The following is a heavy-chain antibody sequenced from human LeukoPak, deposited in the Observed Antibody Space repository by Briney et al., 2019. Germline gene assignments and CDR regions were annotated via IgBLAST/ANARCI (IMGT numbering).Heavy chain of an antibody. Sequence: GGSLRLSCAASGFTFSTYWMSWVRQAPGKGLEWVANIKQDGSEKYYVDSVTSRFTISRDNAKNSLNLQMSSLRDEDTAVYYCVRGRGDYWGQGTLVTVSS. CDR1: GFTFSTYW. CDR2: IKQDGSEK. J-gene: IGHJ4*02. V-gene: IGHV3-7*01. CDR3: VRGRGDY.